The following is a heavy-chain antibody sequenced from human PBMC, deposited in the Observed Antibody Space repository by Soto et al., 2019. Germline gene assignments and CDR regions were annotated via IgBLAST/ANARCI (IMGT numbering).Heavy chain of an antibody. CDR3: ASGAYGSGSYQIQAYYFDY. Sequence: SETLSLTCAVYGGSFSGYYWSWIRQPPGKGLEWIGEINHSGSTNYNPSLKSRVTISVDTSKNQFSLKLSSVTAADTAVYYCASGAYGSGSYQIQAYYFDYWGQGTLVTVSS. CDR2: INHSGST. V-gene: IGHV4-34*01. CDR1: GGSFSGYY. D-gene: IGHD3-10*01. J-gene: IGHJ4*02.